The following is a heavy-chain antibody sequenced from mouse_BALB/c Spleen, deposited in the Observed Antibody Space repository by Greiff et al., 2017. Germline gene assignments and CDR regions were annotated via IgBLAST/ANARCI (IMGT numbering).Heavy chain of an antibody. V-gene: IGHV10-1*02. Sequence: EVNVVESGGGLVQPKGSLKLSCAASGFTFNTYAMNWVRQAPGKGLEWVARIRSKSNNYATYYADSVKDRFTISRDDSQSMLYLQMNNLKTEDTAMYYCVRVGITTGFAYWGQGTLVTVSA. CDR1: GFTFNTYA. CDR2: IRSKSNNYAT. CDR3: VRVGITTGFAY. D-gene: IGHD2-4*01. J-gene: IGHJ3*01.